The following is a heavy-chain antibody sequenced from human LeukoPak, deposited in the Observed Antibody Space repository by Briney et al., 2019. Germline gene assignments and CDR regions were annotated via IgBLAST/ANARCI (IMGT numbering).Heavy chain of an antibody. J-gene: IGHJ4*02. D-gene: IGHD6-13*01. CDR3: AKSGIEAAGSLVYFDY. CDR2: ISYDGSNK. Sequence: GGSLRLSCAASGFTVSGKYMSWVRQAPGKGLECVAIISYDGSNKYYTDSVKGRFTISRDNSKNTLYLQMNSLRAEDTAVYYCAKSGIEAAGSLVYFDYWGQGTLVTASS. V-gene: IGHV3-30*18. CDR1: GFTVSGKY.